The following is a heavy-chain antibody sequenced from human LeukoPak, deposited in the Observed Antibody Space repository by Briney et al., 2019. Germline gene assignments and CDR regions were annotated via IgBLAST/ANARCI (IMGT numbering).Heavy chain of an antibody. CDR3: ARDLTD. D-gene: IGHD3-16*01. J-gene: IGHJ4*02. V-gene: IGHV3-53*01. CDR2: IYGGDST. Sequence: AGGSLRLSCAASGXNVSSNYMSWVRQAPGTGLEWVSVIYGGDSTYYADSVKGRFTISRHNSKNTLYLQMNSLRAEDTAVYYCARDLTDWGQGTLVTVSS. CDR1: GXNVSSNY.